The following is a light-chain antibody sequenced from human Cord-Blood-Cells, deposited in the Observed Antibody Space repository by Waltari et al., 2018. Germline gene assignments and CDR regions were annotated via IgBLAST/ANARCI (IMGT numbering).Light chain of an antibody. CDR2: EGS. CDR1: RGDVGRCLL. V-gene: IGLV2-23*01. J-gene: IGLJ2*01. Sequence: QSALTHPASVSWPLVQSITLSSPGPRGDVGRCLLVSSYQQHPGKPPKLMIYEGSKRPSGVANRFSGSRAGNTASLTISGLQAEDEADYYCCSYAGSSTLVVFGGGTKLTVL. CDR3: CSYAGSSTLVV.